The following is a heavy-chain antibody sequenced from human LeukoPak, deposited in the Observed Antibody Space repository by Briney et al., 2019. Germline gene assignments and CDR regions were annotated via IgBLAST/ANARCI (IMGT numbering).Heavy chain of an antibody. Sequence: PGGSLRLSCAAPGFTFSSYEMNWVRQAPGKGLEWVSYISSSGSTIYYADSVKGRFTISRDNAKNSLYLQMNSLRAEDTAVYYCARAPGSGAFDIWGQGTMVTVSS. CDR1: GFTFSSYE. V-gene: IGHV3-48*03. D-gene: IGHD3-10*01. J-gene: IGHJ3*02. CDR3: ARAPGSGAFDI. CDR2: ISSSGSTI.